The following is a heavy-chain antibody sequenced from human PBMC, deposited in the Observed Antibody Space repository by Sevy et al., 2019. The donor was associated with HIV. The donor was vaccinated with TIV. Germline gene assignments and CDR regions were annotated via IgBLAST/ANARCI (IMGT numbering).Heavy chain of an antibody. CDR2: ISSTPGYI. Sequence: GGSLRLSCVASGFSFSSYAMNWVRLAPGKGLEWVSSISSTPGYIYYADSVKGRFTISRDNAKNSLYLQMNSLRAEDTAVYYCARHTVTTIRGAFDFWGQGTMVTVSS. V-gene: IGHV3-21*01. CDR1: GFSFSSYA. J-gene: IGHJ3*01. D-gene: IGHD4-17*01. CDR3: ARHTVTTIRGAFDF.